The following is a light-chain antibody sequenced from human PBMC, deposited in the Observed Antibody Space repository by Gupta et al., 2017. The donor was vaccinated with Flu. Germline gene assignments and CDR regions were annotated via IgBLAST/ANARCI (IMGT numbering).Light chain of an antibody. CDR2: VAS. J-gene: IGKJ4*01. Sequence: PAALSASVGDRVTITCRESQDIRNNLGWYQQQPGKAPKRLIYVASNLQSGVPSRFSGSGSGTEFTLTISSLQPEDFATYYCLQHNSYPRSFGGGTRVETK. CDR3: LQHNSYPRS. V-gene: IGKV1-17*01. CDR1: QDIRNN.